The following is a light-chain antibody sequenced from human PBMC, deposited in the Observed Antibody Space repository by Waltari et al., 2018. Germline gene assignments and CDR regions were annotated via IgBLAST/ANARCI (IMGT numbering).Light chain of an antibody. Sequence: QSILTQPPSASGTPGPTITISCSGHHSNRGNNPSSWFQQVPGTAPKVLIYKDDRRPSGVPDRFSASKSGTSASLAISGLRSDDEADYYCAAWDDTVKSVLFGGGTKLTVL. CDR2: KDD. J-gene: IGLJ2*01. CDR1: HSNRGNNP. CDR3: AAWDDTVKSVL. V-gene: IGLV1-47*01.